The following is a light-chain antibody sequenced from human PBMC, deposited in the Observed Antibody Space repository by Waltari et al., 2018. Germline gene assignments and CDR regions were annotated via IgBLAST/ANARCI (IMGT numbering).Light chain of an antibody. V-gene: IGKV1-5*03. J-gene: IGKJ4*01. Sequence: DIQMTQSPSTLSASVGDRVTITCRASQGLGSWLAWFQQKPGKAPDLLIYKASNLESGVPSRFSGSGYGREFTLTITSLQAENSATYYCQQSFSTPLTFGGGTKVEIK. CDR3: QQSFSTPLT. CDR2: KAS. CDR1: QGLGSW.